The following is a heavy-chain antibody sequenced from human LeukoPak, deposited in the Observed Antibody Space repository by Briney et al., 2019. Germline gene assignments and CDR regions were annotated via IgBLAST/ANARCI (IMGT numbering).Heavy chain of an antibody. CDR3: ARSQYDFWSGSQRIPYYYGMDV. J-gene: IGHJ6*02. V-gene: IGHV4-30-2*01. CDR1: GGSISSGGYS. Sequence: SQTLSLTCAVSGGSISSGGYSWSWIRQPPGKGLERIGYIYHSGSTYYNPSLKSRVTISVDRSKNQFSLKLSSVTAADTAVYYCARSQYDFWSGSQRIPYYYGMDVWGQGTTVTVSS. D-gene: IGHD3-3*01. CDR2: IYHSGST.